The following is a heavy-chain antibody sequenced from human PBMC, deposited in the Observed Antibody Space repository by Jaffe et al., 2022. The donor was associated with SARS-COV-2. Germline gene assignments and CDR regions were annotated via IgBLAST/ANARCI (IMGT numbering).Heavy chain of an antibody. J-gene: IGHJ4*02. V-gene: IGHV3-23*01. CDR3: AKDSRRTSGWYYFDY. D-gene: IGHD6-19*01. Sequence: EVQLLESGGGLVQPGGSLRLSCAASGFSFSTYDMCWVRQAPGKGLEWVSGISDGGDRTYYADSVRGRFTISRDNSKNTLYLQMNGLRAGDTAVYYCAKDSRRTSGWYYFDYWGQGTLVTVSS. CDR1: GFSFSTYD. CDR2: ISDGGDRT.